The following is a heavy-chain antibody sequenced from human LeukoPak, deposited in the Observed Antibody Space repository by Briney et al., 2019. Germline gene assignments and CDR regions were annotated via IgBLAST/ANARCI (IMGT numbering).Heavy chain of an antibody. CDR2: INHSGST. V-gene: IGHV4-34*01. D-gene: IGHD3-3*01. CDR1: GGSFSGYY. CDR3: ARGDYDFWSGYYRVMDV. J-gene: IGHJ6*03. Sequence: SETLSLTCAFNGGSFSGYYWSWIRHPPRKGLEWIGEINHSGSTNYHPSLNSRVTLSIHTSKNQFSLKLSSQTVADPAVYFCARGDYDFWSGYYRVMDVWGKGTTVTVSS.